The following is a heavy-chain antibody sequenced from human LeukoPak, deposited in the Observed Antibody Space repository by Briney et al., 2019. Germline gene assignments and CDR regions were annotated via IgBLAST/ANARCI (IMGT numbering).Heavy chain of an antibody. D-gene: IGHD2-2*01. CDR2: IYCSGST. V-gene: IGHV4-59*01. CDR3: ARLGTTNWFDP. CDR1: GGSISSYY. Sequence: SETLSLTCTGSGGSISSYYWSWIRQPPGKGLEWIGYIYCSGSTNYNPSLKSRVTISVDTSKNQFSLKLSSVTAADTAVYYCARLGTTNWFDPWGQGTLVTVSS. J-gene: IGHJ5*02.